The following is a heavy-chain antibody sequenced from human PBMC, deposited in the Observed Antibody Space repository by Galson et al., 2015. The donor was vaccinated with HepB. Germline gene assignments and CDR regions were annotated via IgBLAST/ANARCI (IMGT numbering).Heavy chain of an antibody. Sequence: SLRLSCAASGFTFDDYAMHWVRQAPGKGLEWVSGISWNSGSIGYADSVKGRFTISRDNAKNSLYLQMNSLRAEDTALYYCAKDAGATETFDAFDIWGQGTMVTVSS. J-gene: IGHJ3*02. CDR1: GFTFDDYA. CDR2: ISWNSGSI. D-gene: IGHD1-26*01. V-gene: IGHV3-9*01. CDR3: AKDAGATETFDAFDI.